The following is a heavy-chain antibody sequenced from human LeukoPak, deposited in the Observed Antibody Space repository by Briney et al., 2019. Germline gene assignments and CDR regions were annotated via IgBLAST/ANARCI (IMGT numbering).Heavy chain of an antibody. CDR2: ISYDGSNK. Sequence: GGSLRLSCAASGFTFSSYAMHWVRQAPGKGLEWVAVISYDGSNKYYADSVKGRFTISRDNSKNTLYLQMNSLRAEDTAVYYCARGLAYCGGDCYLDAFDIWGQGTVVTVSS. D-gene: IGHD2-21*02. CDR1: GFTFSSYA. CDR3: ARGLAYCGGDCYLDAFDI. V-gene: IGHV3-30-3*01. J-gene: IGHJ3*02.